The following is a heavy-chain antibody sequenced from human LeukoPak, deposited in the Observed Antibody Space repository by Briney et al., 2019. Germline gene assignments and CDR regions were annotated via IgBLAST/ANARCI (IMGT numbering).Heavy chain of an antibody. D-gene: IGHD4-11*01. V-gene: IGHV4-34*01. CDR1: GGSFSGYY. Sequence: SETLSLTCAVYGGSFSGYYWSWIRQPPGKGLEWIGEINHSGSTNYNPSLKSRVTISVDTSKNQFSLKLSSVTAADTAVYYCAKTVTPLYWYFDLWGRGTLVTVSS. J-gene: IGHJ2*01. CDR2: INHSGST. CDR3: AKTVTPLYWYFDL.